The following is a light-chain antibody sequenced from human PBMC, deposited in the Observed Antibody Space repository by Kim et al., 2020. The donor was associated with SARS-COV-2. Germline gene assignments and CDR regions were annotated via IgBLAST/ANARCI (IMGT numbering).Light chain of an antibody. CDR2: GAS. CDR3: QQYSSSPYT. V-gene: IGKV3-20*01. J-gene: IGKJ2*01. CDR1: QSVSNNY. Sequence: PGERIILSCRASQSVSNNYFAWYQQKIGQAPRLLIYGASYRATGIPDRFSGSGSGTDFTLTITRLEPEDFAVYFCQQYSSSPYTFGQGTKLEIK.